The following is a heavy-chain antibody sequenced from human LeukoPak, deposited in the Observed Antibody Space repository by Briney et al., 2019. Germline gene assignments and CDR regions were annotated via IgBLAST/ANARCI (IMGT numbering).Heavy chain of an antibody. CDR1: GYTFTSYG. J-gene: IGHJ6*02. Sequence: ASVKVSCKASGYTFTSYGISWVRQAPGQGLEWMGWISAYNGNTNYAQKLQGRVTMTTDTSTSTAYMELGSLRSDDTAVYYCARPIVVVPAAIPLGMDVWGQGTTVTVSS. CDR3: ARPIVVVPAAIPLGMDV. CDR2: ISAYNGNT. D-gene: IGHD2-2*01. V-gene: IGHV1-18*01.